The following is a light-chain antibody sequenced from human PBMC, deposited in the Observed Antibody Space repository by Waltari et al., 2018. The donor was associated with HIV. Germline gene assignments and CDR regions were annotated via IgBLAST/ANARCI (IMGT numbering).Light chain of an antibody. V-gene: IGKV3-20*01. Sequence: IVFTWSPGTLSLSPGERATFACRPSHSVSSDYVAWYQQKPGQAPRLVMYGASTRALGLPDRFSGSGSGTDFTLTVNSLQPEDCATYYCQQTLSTPHTFGPGTRLEIK. CDR1: HSVSSDY. J-gene: IGKJ5*01. CDR2: GAS. CDR3: QQTLSTPHT.